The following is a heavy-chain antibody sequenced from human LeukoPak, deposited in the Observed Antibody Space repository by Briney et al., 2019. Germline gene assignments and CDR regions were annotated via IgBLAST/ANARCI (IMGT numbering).Heavy chain of an antibody. CDR3: ARGGGYDYGFDY. D-gene: IGHD5-12*01. CDR1: GYTFTGYY. Sequence: ASVKVSCKASGYTFTGYYMHWVRQAPGQVLEWMGWIYPNSGGTNYAQKFQGRVTMTRDTPISTAYMELSRLKSDDTAVYYCARGGGYDYGFDYWGQGTLVTVSS. CDR2: IYPNSGGT. J-gene: IGHJ4*02. V-gene: IGHV1-2*02.